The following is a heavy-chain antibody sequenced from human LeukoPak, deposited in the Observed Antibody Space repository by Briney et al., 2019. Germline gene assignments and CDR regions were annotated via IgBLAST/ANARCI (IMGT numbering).Heavy chain of an antibody. CDR1: GFTFSSYG. D-gene: IGHD6-13*01. V-gene: IGHV3-48*04. CDR3: AKDSASSWYYLDS. J-gene: IGHJ4*02. CDR2: ISSSGSTI. Sequence: PGGSLRLSCAASGFTFSSYGMHWVRQAPGKGLEWVSYISSSGSTIYYADSVKGRFTISRDNAKNSLYLQMNSLRVEDTAVYYCAKDSASSWYYLDSWGQGTLVTVSS.